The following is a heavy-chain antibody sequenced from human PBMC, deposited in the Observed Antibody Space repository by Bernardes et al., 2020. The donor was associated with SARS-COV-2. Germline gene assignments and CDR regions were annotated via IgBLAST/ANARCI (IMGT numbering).Heavy chain of an antibody. CDR1: GYTFTSYD. D-gene: IGHD2-8*01. CDR3: ARGTGIVLMVYAPYSLDV. CDR2: MNPNSGNT. Sequence: ASVKVCCKASGYTFTSYDINWVRQATGQGLEWMGWMNPNSGNTGYAQKFQGRVTMTRNTSISTAYMELSSLRSEDTAVYYCARGTGIVLMVYAPYSLDVWGQGTTVTVSS. V-gene: IGHV1-8*01. J-gene: IGHJ6*02.